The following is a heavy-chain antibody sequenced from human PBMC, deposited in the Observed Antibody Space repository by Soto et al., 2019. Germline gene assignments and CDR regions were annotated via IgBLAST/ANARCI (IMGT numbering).Heavy chain of an antibody. CDR2: ISSKANSYAT. D-gene: IGHD1-26*01. CDR3: TRFTSYSGSYYNYYYGMDV. Sequence: PGGSLRLSCAASGFTFSGSAMHWVRQTSGKGLEWVGRISSKANSYATAYAASVKGRFTISRDDSKNTAYLQMNSLKTEDTAVYYCTRFTSYSGSYYNYYYGMDVWGQGTTVTVSS. J-gene: IGHJ6*02. V-gene: IGHV3-73*01. CDR1: GFTFSGSA.